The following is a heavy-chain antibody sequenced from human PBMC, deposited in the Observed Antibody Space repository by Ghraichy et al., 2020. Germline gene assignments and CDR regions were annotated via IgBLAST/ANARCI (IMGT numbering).Heavy chain of an antibody. J-gene: IGHJ1*01. CDR2: IYHSGYT. CDR3: ARVSAGAQIVQPRGYFQP. Sequence: SETLSLTCVVSGVSISSSNWWSWVRQPPGKGLEWIGEIYHSGYTTYNPSLKSRVTISVDKSKNQFSLKLNSVTAADTAVYYCARVSAGAQIVQPRGYFQPWGKSTLVIVSS. V-gene: IGHV4-4*02. CDR1: GVSISSSNW. D-gene: IGHD6-6*01.